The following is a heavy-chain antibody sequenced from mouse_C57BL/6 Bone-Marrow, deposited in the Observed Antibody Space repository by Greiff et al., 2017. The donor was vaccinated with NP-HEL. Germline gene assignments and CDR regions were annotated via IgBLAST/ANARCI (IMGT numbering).Heavy chain of an antibody. CDR2: INYDGSST. CDR1: GFTFSDYY. CDR3: AKYGSSFHWYFDV. Sequence: EVQVVESEGGLVQPGSSMKLSCTASGFTFSDYYMAWVRQVPEKGLEWVANINYDGSSTYYLDSLKSRFIISRDNAKNILYLQMSSLKSEDTATYYCAKYGSSFHWYFDVWGTGTTVTVSS. D-gene: IGHD1-1*01. J-gene: IGHJ1*03. V-gene: IGHV5-16*01.